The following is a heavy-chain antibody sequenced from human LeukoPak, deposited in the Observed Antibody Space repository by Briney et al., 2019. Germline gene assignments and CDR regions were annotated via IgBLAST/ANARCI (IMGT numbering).Heavy chain of an antibody. CDR2: IYYSGST. J-gene: IGHJ4*02. Sequence: PSETPSLTCTVSGGSISSSSYYWGWIRQPPGKGLEWIGSIYYSGSTYYNPSLKSRVTISVDTSKNQLSLKLSSVTAADTAVYYCAREGLAQYSSSANAHFDYWGQGTLVTVSS. CDR1: GGSISSSSYY. D-gene: IGHD6-6*01. V-gene: IGHV4-39*07. CDR3: AREGLAQYSSSANAHFDY.